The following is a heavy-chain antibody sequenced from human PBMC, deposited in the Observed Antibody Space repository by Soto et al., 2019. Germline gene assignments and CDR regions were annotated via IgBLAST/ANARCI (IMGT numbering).Heavy chain of an antibody. D-gene: IGHD5-18*01. CDR1: GFNFSSYA. J-gene: IGHJ2*01. CDR3: ARDPLWGTAMVLWYFDL. V-gene: IGHV3-30-3*01. CDR2: ISYDGSNK. Sequence: QVQLVESGGGVVQPGRSLRLSCAASGFNFSSYAMHWVRQAPGKGLEWVAGISYDGSNKYYADSVKGRFTISRDNSKNTLYLQMNSLRAEDTAVYYCARDPLWGTAMVLWYFDLWGRGTLVTVSS.